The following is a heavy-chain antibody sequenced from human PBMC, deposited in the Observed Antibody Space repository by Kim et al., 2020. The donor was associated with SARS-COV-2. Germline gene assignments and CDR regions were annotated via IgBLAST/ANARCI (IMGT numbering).Heavy chain of an antibody. J-gene: IGHJ4*02. CDR3: AKPRAPDIVATSPYFDY. V-gene: IGHV3-30*02. Sequence: VKCRFTISRDNSKSTLYLQMNSLTAEDTAVYYCAKPRAPDIVATSPYFDYWGQGTLVTVSS. D-gene: IGHD5-12*01.